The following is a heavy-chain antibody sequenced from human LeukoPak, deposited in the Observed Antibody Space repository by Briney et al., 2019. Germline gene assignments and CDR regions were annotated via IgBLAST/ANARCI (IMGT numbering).Heavy chain of an antibody. Sequence: GGSLILSCAAAGFTFSSYAMSWVRQAPGKGLEWVSASSTSGGSTYYADSVKGRFTISRDNSKNTLYLQMTSLSAEDTAVYYCANGPPGIEAAGIYMDVWGKGTTVPVSS. D-gene: IGHD6-13*01. CDR2: SSTSGGST. CDR1: GFTFSSYA. J-gene: IGHJ6*03. CDR3: ANGPPGIEAAGIYMDV. V-gene: IGHV3-23*01.